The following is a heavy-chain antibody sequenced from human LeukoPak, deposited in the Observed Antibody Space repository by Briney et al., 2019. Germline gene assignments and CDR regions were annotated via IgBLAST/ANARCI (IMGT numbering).Heavy chain of an antibody. CDR2: FDPEKGET. D-gene: IGHD3-22*01. J-gene: IGHJ4*02. CDR1: GYTLTELS. V-gene: IGHV1-24*01. CDR3: ATEGYYDSSGYYTDY. Sequence: ASVKVSCKVSGYTLTELSMHWVRQAPGKGFEWMGRFDPEKGETIYAQKFRGRVTMTEDTSTDTAYMELSSLRSEDTAVYYCATEGYYDSSGYYTDYWGQGTLVTVSS.